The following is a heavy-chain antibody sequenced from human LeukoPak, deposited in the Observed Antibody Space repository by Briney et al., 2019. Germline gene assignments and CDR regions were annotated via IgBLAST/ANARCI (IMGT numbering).Heavy chain of an antibody. CDR2: ISGSGGST. J-gene: IGHJ5*02. D-gene: IGHD3-10*01. Sequence: PGGSLRLSCAASGFTFGSYAMSWVRQAPGKGLEWVSAISGSGGSTYYADSVKGRFTISRDNSKNTLYLQMNSLRAEDTAVYYCAKKNYYGSGSYYNGGYNWFDPWGQGTLVTVSS. V-gene: IGHV3-23*01. CDR3: AKKNYYGSGSYYNGGYNWFDP. CDR1: GFTFGSYA.